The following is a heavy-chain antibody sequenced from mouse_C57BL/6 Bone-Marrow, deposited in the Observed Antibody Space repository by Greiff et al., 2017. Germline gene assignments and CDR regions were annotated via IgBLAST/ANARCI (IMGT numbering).Heavy chain of an antibody. CDR1: GYTFTSYD. CDR2: IYPRDGST. CDR3: AIITTVVAKGY. V-gene: IGHV1-85*01. Sequence: QVQLQQSGPELVKPGASVKLSCKASGYTFTSYDINWVKQRPGQGLEWIGWIYPRDGSTKYNEKFKGKATLTVDTSSSTAYMELHSLTSKDSAVYFCAIITTVVAKGYWGQGTTLTVSS. D-gene: IGHD1-1*01. J-gene: IGHJ2*01.